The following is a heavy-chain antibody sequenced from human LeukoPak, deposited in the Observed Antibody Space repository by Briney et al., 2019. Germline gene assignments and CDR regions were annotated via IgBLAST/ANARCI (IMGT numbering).Heavy chain of an antibody. J-gene: IGHJ4*02. CDR3: ARYPPPGSAMGTPGIGY. Sequence: ASVKVSCKASGYTFTGYYMHWVRQAPGQGLEWMGWINPNSGGTNYAQKFQGRVTMTRDASISTAYMELSRLRSDDTAVNYCARYPPPGSAMGTPGIGYWGQGTLVTVSS. V-gene: IGHV1-2*02. CDR2: INPNSGGT. CDR1: GYTFTGYY. D-gene: IGHD1-1*01.